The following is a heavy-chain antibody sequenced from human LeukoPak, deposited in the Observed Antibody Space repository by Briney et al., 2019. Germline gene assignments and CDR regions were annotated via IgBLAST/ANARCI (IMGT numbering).Heavy chain of an antibody. J-gene: IGHJ4*02. Sequence: SETLSLTCAVYGGSFSGYYWSWIRQPPGKGLEWIGEINHSGSTNYNPSLKSRVTISVDTSKNQFSLKQSSVTAADTAVYYCARVRRRYFDWLLSETLYYFDYWGQGTLVTVSS. V-gene: IGHV4-34*01. CDR2: INHSGST. CDR3: ARVRRRYFDWLLSETLYYFDY. D-gene: IGHD3-9*01. CDR1: GGSFSGYY.